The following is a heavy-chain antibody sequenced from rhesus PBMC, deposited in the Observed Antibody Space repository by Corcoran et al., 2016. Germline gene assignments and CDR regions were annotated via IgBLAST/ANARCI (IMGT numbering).Heavy chain of an antibody. J-gene: IGHJ5-2*02. V-gene: IGHV4-127*01. CDR2: SGGSSGST. CDR3: ARKYYYSGSRSLDV. CDR1: GSSISSGSG. D-gene: IGHD3-16*01. Sequence: QVPLQASGPGLVKPSETLSLTCAVSGSSISSGSGWRWLRHPPGKGLEWLGYSGGSSGSTNYNHSLKSRVTSSKDTSKNQFSLKLSSVTAADTAVYYCARKYYYSGSRSLDVRGRGVLVTVSS.